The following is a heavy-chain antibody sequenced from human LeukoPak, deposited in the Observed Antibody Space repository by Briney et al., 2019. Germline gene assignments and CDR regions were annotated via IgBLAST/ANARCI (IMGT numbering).Heavy chain of an antibody. D-gene: IGHD3-10*01. Sequence: PGGSLRLSCAASRFTFSSYGMHWVRQAPGQGLEWVAVISYDGSNKYYADSVKGRFTISRDNSKNRLYLQMSSLRAEDTAVYYCAKVTYGSGTYGAFDYWGQGTLVTVSS. V-gene: IGHV3-30*18. J-gene: IGHJ4*02. CDR1: RFTFSSYG. CDR2: ISYDGSNK. CDR3: AKVTYGSGTYGAFDY.